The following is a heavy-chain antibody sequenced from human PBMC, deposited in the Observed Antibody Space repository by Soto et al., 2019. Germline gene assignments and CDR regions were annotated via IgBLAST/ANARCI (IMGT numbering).Heavy chain of an antibody. D-gene: IGHD2-21*02. CDR2: ISGSGGST. CDR3: AKDRRAYCGGDCSPAVDY. J-gene: IGHJ4*02. CDR1: GFTFISYA. V-gene: IGHV3-23*01. Sequence: GGSLRLSCAASGFTFISYAMSWVRQAPGKGLEWVSAISGSGGSTYYADSVKGRFTISRDNSKNTLYLQMNSLRAEDTAVYYCAKDRRAYCGGDCSPAVDYWGQGTLVTVSS.